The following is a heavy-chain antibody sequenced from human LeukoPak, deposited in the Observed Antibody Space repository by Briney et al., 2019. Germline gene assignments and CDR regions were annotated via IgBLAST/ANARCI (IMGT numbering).Heavy chain of an antibody. CDR3: ARATGTWGHDGFDI. Sequence: APVNVSCKAYGYTFMSHGISWVRQAPGQGLEWMGWISGSSSNTNYAQRLRGRVTMTTDTSTTTAYMELRSLRSDDTAVYYCARATGTWGHDGFDIWGQGTMVTVSS. CDR2: ISGSSSNT. CDR1: GYTFMSHG. D-gene: IGHD3-16*01. J-gene: IGHJ3*02. V-gene: IGHV1-18*01.